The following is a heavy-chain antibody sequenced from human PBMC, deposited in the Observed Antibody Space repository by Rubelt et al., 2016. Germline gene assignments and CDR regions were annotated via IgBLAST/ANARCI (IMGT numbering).Heavy chain of an antibody. D-gene: IGHD6-13*01. CDR1: GFTFSSSA. Sequence: EVQLLESGGGLVQPGGSLRLTCAASGFTFSSSAMSWVRQAPGKGLEWVSGTSSTGGSTSYADSVKGRFTISRDNSKNTLYLQMNSLRAEDTAVYYCAKTYTISGHAFDSWGPGTMVTVSS. CDR3: AKTYTISGHAFDS. J-gene: IGHJ3*02. V-gene: IGHV3-23*01. CDR2: TSSTGGST.